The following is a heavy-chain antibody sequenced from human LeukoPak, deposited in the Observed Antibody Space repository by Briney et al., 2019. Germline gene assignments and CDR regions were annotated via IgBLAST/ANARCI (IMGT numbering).Heavy chain of an antibody. CDR3: ARDLIHYGDDLNWFDP. V-gene: IGHV1-2*02. Sequence: ASVKVSCKASGYTFTGYYMHWVRQAPGQGLERMGWINPNSGGTNYAQKFQGRVTMTRDTSISTAYTELSRLRSDDTAVYYCARDLIHYGDDLNWFDPWGQGTLVTVSS. D-gene: IGHD4-17*01. CDR2: INPNSGGT. CDR1: GYTFTGYY. J-gene: IGHJ5*02.